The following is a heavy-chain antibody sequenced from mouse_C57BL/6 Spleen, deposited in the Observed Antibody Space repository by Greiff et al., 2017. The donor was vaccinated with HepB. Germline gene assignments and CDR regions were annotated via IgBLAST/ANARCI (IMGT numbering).Heavy chain of an antibody. CDR2: IHPNSGST. V-gene: IGHV1-64*01. D-gene: IGHD3-2*02. Sequence: QVQLQQPGAELVKPGASVKLSCKASGYTFTSYWMHWVKQRPGQGLEWIGMIHPNSGSTNYNEKFKSKATLTVDKSSSTAYMQLSSLTSEDSAVYYCALTAQATTFDYWGQGTTLTVSS. CDR3: ALTAQATTFDY. J-gene: IGHJ2*01. CDR1: GYTFTSYW.